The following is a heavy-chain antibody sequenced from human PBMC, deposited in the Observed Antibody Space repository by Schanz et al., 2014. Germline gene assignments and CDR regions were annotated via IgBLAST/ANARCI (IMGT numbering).Heavy chain of an antibody. V-gene: IGHV1-18*01. CDR1: GGTFSSFG. CDR3: ARDRDQWDGNYLDY. Sequence: QVHLVQSGAEVKKPGSSVKVSCKASGGTFSSFGINWVRQAPGQGLEWMGRIGGSDGNTNFAQKFQGRVTMTTDTSTSTVYMELRSLTSDDSAVYYCARDRDQWDGNYLDYWGQGTLVTVSS. CDR2: IGGSDGNT. D-gene: IGHD1-26*01. J-gene: IGHJ4*02.